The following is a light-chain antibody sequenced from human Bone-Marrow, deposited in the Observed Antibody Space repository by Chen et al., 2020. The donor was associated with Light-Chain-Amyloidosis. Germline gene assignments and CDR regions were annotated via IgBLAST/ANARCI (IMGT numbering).Light chain of an antibody. CDR3: SSYTTSSNWV. J-gene: IGLJ3*02. CDR1: SSDVGGYNY. V-gene: IGLV2-14*01. Sequence: QSALTQPASVSGSPGQSITISCTGTSSDVGGYNYVSWFQQHPGKAPKLIIYEVTNRPSGVPDRFSGSKSGNTASLTISGLQAEDEADYYCSSYTTSSNWVFGGGTKVTVL. CDR2: EVT.